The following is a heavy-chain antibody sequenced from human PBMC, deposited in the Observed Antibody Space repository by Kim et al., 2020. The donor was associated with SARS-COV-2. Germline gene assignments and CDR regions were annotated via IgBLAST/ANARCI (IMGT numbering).Heavy chain of an antibody. CDR3: AKKARGRYFDWLSPGMDV. V-gene: IGHV3-23*01. J-gene: IGHJ6*02. Sequence: GRFTISRDNSKNTLYLQMNSLRAEDTAVYYCAKKARGRYFDWLSPGMDVWGQGTTVTVSS. D-gene: IGHD3-9*01.